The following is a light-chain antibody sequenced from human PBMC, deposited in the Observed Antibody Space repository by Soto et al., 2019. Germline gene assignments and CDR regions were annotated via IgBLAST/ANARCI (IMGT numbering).Light chain of an antibody. J-gene: IGLJ2*01. Sequence: QPVLTQPPSASGTPGQRVTISCSGSSSNIGSNPVSWYQQLPGTAPKSLIYSDNQRPSGVPDRISGSRSGTSGSLAISGLQSEDEAEYYCAAWDDSLRGRVFGGGTKLTVL. CDR1: SSNIGSNP. CDR2: SDN. V-gene: IGLV1-44*01. CDR3: AAWDDSLRGRV.